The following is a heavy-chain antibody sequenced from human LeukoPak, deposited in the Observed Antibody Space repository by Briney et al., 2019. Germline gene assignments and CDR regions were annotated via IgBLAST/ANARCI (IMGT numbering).Heavy chain of an antibody. V-gene: IGHV3-30*18. D-gene: IGHD3-3*01. Sequence: GGSLRLSCAASGFTFSSYGMHWVRQAPGKGLEWVAVISYHGSNKYYADSVKGRFTISRDNSKNTLYLQMNSLRAEDTAFYYCAKAELGVDTFFDYWGQGTLVTVSS. CDR3: AKAELGVDTFFDY. CDR1: GFTFSSYG. CDR2: ISYHGSNK. J-gene: IGHJ4*02.